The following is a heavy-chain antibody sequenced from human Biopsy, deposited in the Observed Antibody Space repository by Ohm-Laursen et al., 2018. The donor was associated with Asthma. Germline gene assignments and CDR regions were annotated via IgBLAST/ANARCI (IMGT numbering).Heavy chain of an antibody. CDR2: IYYSGRT. V-gene: IGHV4-39*02. CDR3: ARAVSSSSYWYFDL. Sequence: PSETLSLTCIVSGDAMSTSGSYWGWIRQSPGKGLEWIGGIYYSGRTYYNPPLESRVPISADTSKNHFSLKVTSVTAADTAVYYCARAVSSSSYWYFDLWGRGDLVTVSS. J-gene: IGHJ2*01. D-gene: IGHD6-6*01. CDR1: GDAMSTSGSY.